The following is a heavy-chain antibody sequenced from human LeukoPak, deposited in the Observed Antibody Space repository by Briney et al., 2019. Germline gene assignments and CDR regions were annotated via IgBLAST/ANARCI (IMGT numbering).Heavy chain of an antibody. CDR2: IYYSGST. CDR1: GGSISSGDYY. D-gene: IGHD2-2*01. Sequence: KTSETLSLTCTVSGGSISSGDYYWSWIRQPPGKGLEWIGYIYYSGSTYYNPSLKSRVTISVDTSKNQFSLKLSSVTAADTAVYYCARALKPLRDIVVVPAAKGAFDIWGQGTMVTVSS. J-gene: IGHJ3*02. V-gene: IGHV4-30-4*08. CDR3: ARALKPLRDIVVVPAAKGAFDI.